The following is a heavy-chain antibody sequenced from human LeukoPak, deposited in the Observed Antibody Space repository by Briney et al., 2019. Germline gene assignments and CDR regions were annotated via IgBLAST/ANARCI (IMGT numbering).Heavy chain of an antibody. D-gene: IGHD3-10*01. V-gene: IGHV3-30*18. J-gene: IGHJ6*02. CDR3: AKKRRFGESGSYYYYGMDV. Sequence: GGSLRLSCAASGFTFSSYGMHWVRQAPGKGLEWVAVISYDGSNKYYADSVKGRFTISRDNSKNTLYLQMNSLRAEDTAVYYCAKKRRFGESGSYYYYGMDVWGQGTTVTVSS. CDR2: ISYDGSNK. CDR1: GFTFSSYG.